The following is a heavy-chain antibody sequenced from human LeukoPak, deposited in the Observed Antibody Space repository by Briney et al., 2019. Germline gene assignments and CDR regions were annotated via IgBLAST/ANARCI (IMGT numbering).Heavy chain of an antibody. V-gene: IGHV3-48*03. Sequence: PGGSLRLSCAASGFTFSSYEMNWVRQAPGKGLEWVSYISSSGSTIYYADSVKGRFTISRDNAKNSLYLQMNSLRAEDTAVYYCARGPLGRWLHYMDVWGKGTTVTIS. J-gene: IGHJ6*03. CDR3: ARGPLGRWLHYMDV. D-gene: IGHD5-24*01. CDR2: ISSSGSTI. CDR1: GFTFSSYE.